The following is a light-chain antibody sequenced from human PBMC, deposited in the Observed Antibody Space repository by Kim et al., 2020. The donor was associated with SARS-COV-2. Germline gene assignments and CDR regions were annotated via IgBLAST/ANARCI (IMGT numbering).Light chain of an antibody. CDR3: KQSYITPFT. Sequence: DIQMTQSPSTLSASVGDRVTITCRTTQSISSHLNWYQQKPGRAPKLLISAASTLQGGVPSRFSGSGSETDFTLTINSLQPEDFATYFCKQSYITPFTFGPGTKVDIK. CDR1: QSISSH. V-gene: IGKV1-39*01. J-gene: IGKJ3*01. CDR2: AAS.